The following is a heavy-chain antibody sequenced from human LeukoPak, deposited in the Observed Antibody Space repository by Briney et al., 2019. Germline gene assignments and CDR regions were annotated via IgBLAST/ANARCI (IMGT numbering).Heavy chain of an antibody. V-gene: IGHV4-39*01. D-gene: IGHD1-26*01. CDR2: IYYSGST. J-gene: IGHJ4*02. Sequence: SETLSLTCTVSGGSISSSSYYWGWIRQPPGKGLEWIGSIYYSGSTYYNLSLKSRVTISVDTSKNQFSLKLSSVTAADTAVYYCARIVGATLFDYWGQGTLVTVSS. CDR1: GGSISSSSYY. CDR3: ARIVGATLFDY.